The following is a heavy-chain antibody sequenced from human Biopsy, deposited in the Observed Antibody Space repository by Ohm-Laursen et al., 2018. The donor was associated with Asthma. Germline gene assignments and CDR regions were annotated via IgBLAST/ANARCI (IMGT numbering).Heavy chain of an antibody. D-gene: IGHD3-10*01. CDR1: GFTFSTYG. Sequence: SLRLSCTASGFTFSTYGMHWVRQAPGKGLEWVAVISYDGFNKDHGDSVKGRFTISRDNSMNTLYLHMNSLRVEDTAVYYCARGLDYSGRSGFDYWGQGTLVTVSS. CDR2: ISYDGFNK. J-gene: IGHJ4*02. V-gene: IGHV3-30*03. CDR3: ARGLDYSGRSGFDY.